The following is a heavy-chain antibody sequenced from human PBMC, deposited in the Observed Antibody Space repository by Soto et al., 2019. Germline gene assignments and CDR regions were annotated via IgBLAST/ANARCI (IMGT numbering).Heavy chain of an antibody. Sequence: GGSLRLSCAASGFTFSSYGMHWVRQAPGKGLEWVAVIWYDGSNKYYADSVKGRFTISRDNSKNTLYLQMNSLRAEDTAVYYCAREASITGTIDYYYGMDVWGQGTTVTAP. V-gene: IGHV3-33*01. D-gene: IGHD1-7*01. CDR2: IWYDGSNK. CDR3: AREASITGTIDYYYGMDV. J-gene: IGHJ6*02. CDR1: GFTFSSYG.